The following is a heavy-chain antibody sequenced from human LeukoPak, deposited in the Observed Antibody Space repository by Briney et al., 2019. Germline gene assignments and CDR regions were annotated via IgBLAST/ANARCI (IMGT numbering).Heavy chain of an antibody. CDR1: GFTFDDYD. Sequence: GGSLRLSCAASGFTFDDYDMHWVRHATGEGLEGVSGISWNSGSIGYADSVKGRFTISRDNAKNSLYLQMNSLRAEDTALYYCAGGADIVVVVAATGAFDIWGQGTMVTVSS. J-gene: IGHJ3*02. D-gene: IGHD2-15*01. CDR2: ISWNSGSI. CDR3: AGGADIVVVVAATGAFDI. V-gene: IGHV3-9*01.